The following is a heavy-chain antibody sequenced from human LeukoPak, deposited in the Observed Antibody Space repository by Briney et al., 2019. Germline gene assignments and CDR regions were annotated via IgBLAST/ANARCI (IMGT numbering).Heavy chain of an antibody. CDR2: ISSSSSTI. D-gene: IGHD3-9*01. J-gene: IGHJ4*02. V-gene: IGHV3-48*04. Sequence: GGSLRLSCAASGFTFSSYSMNWVRQAPGKGLEWVSYISSSSSTIYYADSVKGRFTISRDNAKNSLYLQMNSLRAEDTAVYYCARDSLIHYDILTGYYQDWGQGTLVTVSS. CDR3: ARDSLIHYDILTGYYQD. CDR1: GFTFSSYS.